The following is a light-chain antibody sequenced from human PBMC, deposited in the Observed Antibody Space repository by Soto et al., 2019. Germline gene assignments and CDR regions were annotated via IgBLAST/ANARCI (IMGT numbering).Light chain of an antibody. CDR2: YDD. Sequence: QSVLTQPPSVSEAPRQRVTISCSGSSSNIGNNAVNWYQQLPGKAPKLLIYYDDLLPSGVSDRFSGSKSGTSASLAISGLQSEAESDYYCAAWDDILNGYYVFGTGTKLTVL. V-gene: IGLV1-36*01. CDR1: SSNIGNNA. CDR3: AAWDDILNGYYV. J-gene: IGLJ1*01.